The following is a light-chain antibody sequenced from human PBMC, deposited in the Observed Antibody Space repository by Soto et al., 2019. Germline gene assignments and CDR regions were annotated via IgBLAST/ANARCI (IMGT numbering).Light chain of an antibody. CDR1: QSVDSY. J-gene: IGKJ1*01. CDR2: DAS. Sequence: EIVLTQSPATLSLSPGERATLSCRASQSVDSYLAWYQQKPGQAPRLLIYDASNRATDIPARFSGSGSGTDFTLTISSLQSEDFAVYYCQQYRSWPCTFGQGTKV. V-gene: IGKV3-11*01. CDR3: QQYRSWPCT.